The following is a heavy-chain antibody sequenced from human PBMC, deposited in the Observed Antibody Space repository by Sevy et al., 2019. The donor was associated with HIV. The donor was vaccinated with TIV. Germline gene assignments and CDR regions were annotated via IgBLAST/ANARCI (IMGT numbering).Heavy chain of an antibody. CDR3: ARYDFWSGYPFDY. V-gene: IGHV3-74*01. D-gene: IGHD3-3*01. CDR1: GFTFSSYW. Sequence: GGSLRLSCAASGFTFSSYWVHWVRQAPGKGLVWVSRINSDGSSTSYADSVKGRFTISRDNAKNTLYLQMNSLRAEDTAVYYCARYDFWSGYPFDYWGQGTLVTVS. J-gene: IGHJ4*02. CDR2: INSDGSST.